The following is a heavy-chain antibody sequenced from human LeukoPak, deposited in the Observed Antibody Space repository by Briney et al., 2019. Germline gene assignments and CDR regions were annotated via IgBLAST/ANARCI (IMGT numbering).Heavy chain of an antibody. J-gene: IGHJ5*02. CDR1: GYTFTGYY. V-gene: IGHV1-2*02. CDR2: INPNSGGT. D-gene: IGHD2-15*01. CDR3: ARVGVVVVVAATDRFDP. Sequence: ASVKVSCKASGYTFTGYYMHWVRQAPGQGLEWMGWINPNSGGTNYAQKFQGRVTMTRDTSISTAYMELSRLRSDDTAVYYCARVGVVVVVAATDRFDPWGQGTLVTVSS.